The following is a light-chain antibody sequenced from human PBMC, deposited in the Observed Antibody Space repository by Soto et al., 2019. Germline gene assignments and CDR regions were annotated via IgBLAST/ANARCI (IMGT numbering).Light chain of an antibody. CDR3: QQYGRSGT. CDR1: QTISSSY. V-gene: IGKV3-20*01. J-gene: IGKJ1*01. CDR2: GAS. Sequence: EIVLTQSPDTLSLSPGERATLSCRASQTISSSYFGWYQQRPGQAPRLLIYGASSRATGVPDRFSGSGSGTDFTLTISRLEPEDFAVYYCQQYGRSGTFGQGTKVDIK.